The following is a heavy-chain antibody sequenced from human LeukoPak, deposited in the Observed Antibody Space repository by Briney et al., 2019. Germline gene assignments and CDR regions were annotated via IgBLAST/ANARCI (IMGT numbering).Heavy chain of an antibody. CDR2: INAGNGNT. Sequence: GASVKVSCKASGYNFTTYAMHWLRQAPGQRLEWMGWINAGNGNTKYSQKFQGRVTFTRDTSTSTAYMELSSLRSEDTAVYYCARVYWFVYGDTPFDYWGQGTLVTVSS. J-gene: IGHJ4*02. V-gene: IGHV1-3*01. CDR3: ARVYWFVYGDTPFDY. CDR1: GYNFTTYA. D-gene: IGHD4-17*01.